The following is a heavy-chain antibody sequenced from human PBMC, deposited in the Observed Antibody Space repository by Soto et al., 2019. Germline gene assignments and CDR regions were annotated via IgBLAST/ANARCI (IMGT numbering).Heavy chain of an antibody. Sequence: SVKESCKASGYAYTGYGISRVRQPPEQGLEWMGGIIPIFGTANYAQKFQGRVTITADESTSTAYMELSSLRSEDTAVYYCARGILETAYYYYYYGMDVWGQGTTVTVS. CDR2: IIPIFGTA. V-gene: IGHV1-69*01. CDR1: GYAYTGYG. J-gene: IGHJ6*02. CDR3: ARGILETAYYYYYYGMDV. D-gene: IGHD5-18*01.